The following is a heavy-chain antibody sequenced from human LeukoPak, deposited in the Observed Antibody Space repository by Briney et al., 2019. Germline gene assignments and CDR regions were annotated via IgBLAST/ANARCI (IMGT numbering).Heavy chain of an antibody. CDR1: GFTFSSYW. CDR3: ARVNGGSFDLAYYGMDV. J-gene: IGHJ6*02. Sequence: PGGSLRLSCAASGFTFSSYWMHWVRQAPGKGLVWVSRINSDGSSTSNADSVKGRFTISRDNAKNTLYLQMNSLRAEDTAVYYCARVNGGSFDLAYYGMDVWGQGTTVTVSS. D-gene: IGHD1-26*01. V-gene: IGHV3-74*01. CDR2: INSDGSST.